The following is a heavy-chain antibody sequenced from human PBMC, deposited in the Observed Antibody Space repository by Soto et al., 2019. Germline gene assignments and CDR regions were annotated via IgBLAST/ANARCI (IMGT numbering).Heavy chain of an antibody. J-gene: IGHJ4*02. CDR1: GFTFSSYG. CDR2: ISYDGSNK. V-gene: IGHV3-30*18. Sequence: QPGGSLRLSCAASGFTFSSYGMHWVRQAPGKGLEWVAVISYDGSNKYYADSVKGRFTISRDNSKNTLYLQMNSLRAEDTAVYYCAKTEWLVPFDYWGQGTLVTVSS. D-gene: IGHD6-19*01. CDR3: AKTEWLVPFDY.